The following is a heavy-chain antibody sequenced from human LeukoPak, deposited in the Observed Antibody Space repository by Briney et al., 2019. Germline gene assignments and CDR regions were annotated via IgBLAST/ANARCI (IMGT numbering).Heavy chain of an antibody. J-gene: IGHJ4*02. CDR3: ARDRGAYGDYGLLGY. CDR1: GGSISSSSYY. CDR2: IYYSGST. D-gene: IGHD4-17*01. Sequence: SETLSLTCTVSGGSISSSSYYWGWIRRPPGKGLEWIGSIYYSGSTYYNPSLKSRVTISVDTSKNQFSLKLSSVTAADTAVYYCARDRGAYGDYGLLGYWGQGTLVTVSS. V-gene: IGHV4-39*07.